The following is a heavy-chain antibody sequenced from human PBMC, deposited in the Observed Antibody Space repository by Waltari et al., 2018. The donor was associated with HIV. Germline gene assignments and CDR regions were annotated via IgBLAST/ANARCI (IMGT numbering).Heavy chain of an antibody. CDR3: ARRHATEGVLDL. J-gene: IGHJ2*01. V-gene: IGHV3-74*01. CDR2: LNGEVNTN. CDR1: GFTFSNFW. D-gene: IGHD3-10*01. Sequence: EVQLLESGGGLVQPGGSLRLSCAASGFTFSNFWMHWVRQVPGKGPVWISRLNGEVNTNLYADSGKGRFTISRDNTRDALYLQMNSLRAEDTAVYYCARRHATEGVLDLWGRGTLVTVSS.